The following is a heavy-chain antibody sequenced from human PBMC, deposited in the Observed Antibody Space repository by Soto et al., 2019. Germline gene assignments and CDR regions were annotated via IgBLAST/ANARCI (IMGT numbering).Heavy chain of an antibody. V-gene: IGHV4-38-2*01. CDR3: ARPRPNFGAVDS. CDR1: GYSITSSSF. J-gene: IGHJ4*02. D-gene: IGHD3-10*01. Sequence: PSETLSLTCAVSGYSITSSSFWGWIRQPPGKGLEWIGSIHLGGATYYDPSLKSRVTISVDTSRNEFSLKLSSVTAADTAVYYCARPRPNFGAVDSWGQGALVTVS. CDR2: IHLGGAT.